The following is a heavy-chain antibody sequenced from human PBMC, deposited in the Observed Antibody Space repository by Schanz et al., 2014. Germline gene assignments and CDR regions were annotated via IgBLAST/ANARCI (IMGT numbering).Heavy chain of an antibody. Sequence: EVQLVESGGGVVQPGGSLRLSCATSGFTFITYTMNWVRQTPGKGLEWVSHISGSSIHKNYADSVKGRFSISRDNGETSVYLQINSLRVEDTAVYYCARFLARYQYYGVDVWGQGTTVIVSS. CDR1: GFTFITYT. V-gene: IGHV3-48*04. D-gene: IGHD3-3*01. J-gene: IGHJ6*02. CDR3: ARFLARYQYYGVDV. CDR2: ISGSSIHK.